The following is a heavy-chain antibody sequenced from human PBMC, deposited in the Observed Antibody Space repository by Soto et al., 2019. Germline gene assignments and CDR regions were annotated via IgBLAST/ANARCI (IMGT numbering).Heavy chain of an antibody. J-gene: IGHJ4*02. Sequence: PGGSLRLSCAASGFTFSSYAMSWVRQAPGKGLEWVSSISSGGGSTYYANSVKGRFTISRDNSKNTLYLQMNSLTAEDTAVYYCAKDAQWELLLRYFDYWGQGTLVTV. D-gene: IGHD1-26*01. CDR3: AKDAQWELLLRYFDY. V-gene: IGHV3-23*01. CDR2: ISSGGGST. CDR1: GFTFSSYA.